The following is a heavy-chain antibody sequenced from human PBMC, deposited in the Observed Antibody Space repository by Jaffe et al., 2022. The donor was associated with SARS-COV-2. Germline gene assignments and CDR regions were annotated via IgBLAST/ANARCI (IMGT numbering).Heavy chain of an antibody. Sequence: QVQLQESGPGLVKPSQTLSLTCFVSGGSISSGGFYWSWIRQPAGKGLEWIGRIYTSGSTNYNPSLKSRVTISVDTSKNQFSLKLNSVTAADTAVYYCARSISDDIIDYWGQGTLVTVSS. CDR1: GGSISSGGFY. CDR2: IYTSGST. CDR3: ARSISDDIIDY. J-gene: IGHJ4*02. V-gene: IGHV4-61*02. D-gene: IGHD5-12*01.